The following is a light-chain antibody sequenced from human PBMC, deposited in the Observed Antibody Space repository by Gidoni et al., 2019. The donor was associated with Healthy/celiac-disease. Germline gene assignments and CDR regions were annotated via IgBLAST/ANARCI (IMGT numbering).Light chain of an antibody. Sequence: EIVMTQSPATLSVSPGERATLSCRASQSVSSNVAWYQQKPGQAPRLLIYGASTRATGIPARLSGSGSGTEFTLAISSLQSEDFAVYYCQQYNNWPPVTFGPGTKVDIK. CDR2: GAS. CDR1: QSVSSN. V-gene: IGKV3-15*01. J-gene: IGKJ3*01. CDR3: QQYNNWPPVT.